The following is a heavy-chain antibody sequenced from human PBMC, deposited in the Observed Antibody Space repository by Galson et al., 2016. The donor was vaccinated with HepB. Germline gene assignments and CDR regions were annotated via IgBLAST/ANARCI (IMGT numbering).Heavy chain of an antibody. CDR1: GFTFSSFW. J-gene: IGHJ5*01. Sequence: SLRLSCAASGFTFSSFWMSWVRQSPGKGPEWVANINQDGSEIYYVASVKGRFTISRDNAKNPLDLQMNSLRVEDTAVYYCARDGNDFWSGQDSWGQGTLVAVSS. CDR3: ARDGNDFWSGQDS. CDR2: INQDGSEI. D-gene: IGHD3-3*01. V-gene: IGHV3-7*01.